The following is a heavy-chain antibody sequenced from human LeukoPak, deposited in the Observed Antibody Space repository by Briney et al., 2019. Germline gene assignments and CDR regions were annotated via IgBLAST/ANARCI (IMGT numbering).Heavy chain of an antibody. J-gene: IGHJ2*01. CDR2: ISGSGNTT. CDR3: AKGPAPYCSGGRCYSPRWYFDL. D-gene: IGHD2-15*01. V-gene: IGHV3-23*01. CDR1: QFTFSNYA. Sequence: GGSLRLSCAASQFTFSNYAMSWVRQAPGKGLEWVSAISGSGNTTYFGDSVTGRFTISRDNSKNTVYLQMNSLSAEDTAVYYCAKGPAPYCSGGRCYSPRWYFDLWGRGTLVTVSS.